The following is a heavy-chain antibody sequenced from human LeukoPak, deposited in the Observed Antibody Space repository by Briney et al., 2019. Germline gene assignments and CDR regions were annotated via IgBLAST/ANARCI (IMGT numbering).Heavy chain of an antibody. Sequence: SETLSLTCTVSGGSINSYYWSWIRQPPGKGLEWIAYIYYSGSTNYNPSLKSRVTISVDTSKNQFSLKLSSVTAADTAVYFCARRMSHLYNFEYWGQGTLVTVSS. D-gene: IGHD5-24*01. CDR3: ARRMSHLYNFEY. J-gene: IGHJ4*02. CDR1: GGSINSYY. V-gene: IGHV4-59*01. CDR2: IYYSGST.